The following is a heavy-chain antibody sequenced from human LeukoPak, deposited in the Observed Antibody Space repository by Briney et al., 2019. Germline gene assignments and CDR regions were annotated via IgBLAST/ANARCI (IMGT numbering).Heavy chain of an antibody. CDR1: GGSISSGGYN. V-gene: IGHV4-31*03. CDR3: ARIEGGYGGHFDY. CDR2: IYYSGTT. D-gene: IGHD4-23*01. J-gene: IGHJ4*02. Sequence: PPETLSLTCTVSGGSISSGGYNWSWIRQHPGKGLEWIGYIYYSGTTHYNPSLKSRVTISVDTSENQFSLKLSSVTAADTAVYYCARIEGGYGGHFDYWGQGILVTVSS.